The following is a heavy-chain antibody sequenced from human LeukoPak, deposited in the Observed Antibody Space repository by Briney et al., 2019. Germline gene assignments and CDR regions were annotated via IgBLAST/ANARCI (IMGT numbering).Heavy chain of an antibody. CDR2: ITPSGSST. J-gene: IGHJ4*02. V-gene: IGHV3-48*03. CDR3: TNHALDY. Sequence: PGGSLRLSCVASGFTFSTYEMHWVRQAPGKGLEWLSYITPSGSSTYYADSVKGRFTISRDNAKSSLYLQMNSLRVEDTAVYYCTNHALDYWGQGTLVTVLS. CDR1: GFTFSTYE. D-gene: IGHD2-2*01.